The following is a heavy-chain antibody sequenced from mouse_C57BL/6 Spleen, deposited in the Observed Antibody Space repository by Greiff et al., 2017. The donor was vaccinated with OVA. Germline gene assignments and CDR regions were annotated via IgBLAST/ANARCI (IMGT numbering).Heavy chain of an antibody. Sequence: EVKLMESGAELVRPGSSVKMSCKTSGYTFTSYGINWVKQRPGQGLEWIGYIYIGNGYTEYNEKFKGKATLTSDTSSSTAYMQLSSLTSEDSAIYFCARLITTVVATDWYFDVWGTGTTVTVSS. CDR3: ARLITTVVATDWYFDV. V-gene: IGHV1-58*01. J-gene: IGHJ1*03. CDR2: IYIGNGYT. D-gene: IGHD1-1*01. CDR1: GYTFTSYG.